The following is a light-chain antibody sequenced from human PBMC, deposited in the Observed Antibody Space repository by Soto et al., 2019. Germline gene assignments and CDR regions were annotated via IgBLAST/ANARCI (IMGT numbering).Light chain of an antibody. Sequence: EIVLTQSPGTLSLSPGERATLSCRASQSVSSNYLAWYQQKPGQAPRPLIYGASSRATGIPDRFSGSGAGIDCTLTISRREYEEFAVYYCQQYGSSPWTLGQGTTVEIK. J-gene: IGKJ1*01. CDR2: GAS. V-gene: IGKV3-20*01. CDR3: QQYGSSPWT. CDR1: QSVSSNY.